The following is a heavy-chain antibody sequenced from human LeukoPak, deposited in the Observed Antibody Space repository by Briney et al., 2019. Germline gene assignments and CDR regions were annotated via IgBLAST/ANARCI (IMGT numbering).Heavy chain of an antibody. CDR3: VRDHCTRSGCYEDYYYGMDV. V-gene: IGHV1-2*02. CDR2: INPKSGGT. J-gene: IGHJ6*02. CDR1: GYTFSDNY. D-gene: IGHD2-8*01. Sequence: ASVKVSCKASGYTFSDNYLHWVRQAPGQGLEWMGWINPKSGGTEYAQKFQGRVTMTRDTSLSTVYMELRRLTSDDTAVFYFVRDHCTRSGCYEDYYYGMDVWGQGTAVTVSS.